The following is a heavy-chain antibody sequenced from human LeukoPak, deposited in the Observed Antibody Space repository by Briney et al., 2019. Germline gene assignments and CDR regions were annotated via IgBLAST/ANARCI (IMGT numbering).Heavy chain of an antibody. CDR2: IYYSGST. J-gene: IGHJ4*02. CDR1: GGSISSSSYY. CDR3: ARLRVRGYGYGPWEGPTWLDY. V-gene: IGHV4-39*07. D-gene: IGHD5-18*01. Sequence: PSETLSLTCTVAGGSISSSSYYWGWIRQPPGNGLEWIGSIYYSGSTYYNPSLKSRVTISVDTSKNQFSLKLSSATAADTAVYSCARLRVRGYGYGPWEGPTWLDYWGQGTLVTVSS.